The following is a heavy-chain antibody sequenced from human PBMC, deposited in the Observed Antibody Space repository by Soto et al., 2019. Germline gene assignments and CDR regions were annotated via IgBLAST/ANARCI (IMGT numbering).Heavy chain of an antibody. CDR2: IIPIFGTA. CDR3: ARSSPDSSGYSFAY. CDR1: GGTFSSYA. J-gene: IGHJ4*02. D-gene: IGHD3-22*01. Sequence: QVQLVQSGAEVKKPGSSVKVSCKASGGTFSSYAISWVRQAPGQGLEWMGGIIPIFGTANYAQKFQGRVTITADESTSTAYMELSSLRSEDTAVYYCARSSPDSSGYSFAYWGQGTVVTVSS. V-gene: IGHV1-69*12.